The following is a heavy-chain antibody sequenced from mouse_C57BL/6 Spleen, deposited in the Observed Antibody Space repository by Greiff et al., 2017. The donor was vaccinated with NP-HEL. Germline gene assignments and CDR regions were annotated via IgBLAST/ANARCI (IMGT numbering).Heavy chain of an antibody. D-gene: IGHD4-1*01. V-gene: IGHV5-6*01. Sequence: EVKLMESGGDLVKPGGSLKLSCAASGFTFSSYGMSWVRQTPDKRLEWVATISSGGSYTYYPDSAKGRFTISRDNAKNTLYLQMSSLKSEDTAMYYCARQGDNWVWFAYWGQGTLVTVSA. CDR3: ARQGDNWVWFAY. CDR1: GFTFSSYG. CDR2: ISSGGSYT. J-gene: IGHJ3*01.